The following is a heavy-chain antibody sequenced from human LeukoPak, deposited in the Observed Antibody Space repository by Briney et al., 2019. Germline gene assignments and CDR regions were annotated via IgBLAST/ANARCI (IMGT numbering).Heavy chain of an antibody. D-gene: IGHD4-17*01. V-gene: IGHV3-74*01. CDR2: INSDGSST. CDR3: ARESGYGDYEVFDI. CDR1: GFTFSSYW. Sequence: GGSLRLSCAASGFTFSSYWMHWVRQAPGKGLVWVSRINSDGSSTSYADSVKGRFTIFRDNAKNTLYLQMNSLRAEDTAVYYCARESGYGDYEVFDIWGQGTMVTVSS. J-gene: IGHJ3*02.